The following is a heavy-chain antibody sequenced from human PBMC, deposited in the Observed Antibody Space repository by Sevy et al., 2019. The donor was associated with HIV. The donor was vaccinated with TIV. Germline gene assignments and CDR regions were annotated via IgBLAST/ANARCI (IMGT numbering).Heavy chain of an antibody. Sequence: GGSLRLSCAASGFTFSSYAMTWVRQAPGKGLEWVSLISGSGGSTLYADSVKGRFTISRDNSKNTLYLQMNSLRADDTAGYYCAKDGGYRSPSLANWGQGTLVTVSS. J-gene: IGHJ4*02. D-gene: IGHD2-15*01. CDR3: AKDGGYRSPSLAN. V-gene: IGHV3-23*01. CDR1: GFTFSSYA. CDR2: ISGSGGST.